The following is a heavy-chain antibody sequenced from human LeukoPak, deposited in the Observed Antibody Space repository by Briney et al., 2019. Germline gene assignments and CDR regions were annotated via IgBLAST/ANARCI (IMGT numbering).Heavy chain of an antibody. CDR2: IDWDDGK. D-gene: IGHD5-18*01. CDR3: ARIGIELDNSFDY. J-gene: IGHJ4*02. CDR1: GFSLTTTAVG. V-gene: IGHV2-70*11. Sequence: ESGPTLVNPTQALALTCTFSGFSLTTTAVGVGWIRQSPGKALEWLARIDWDDGKYYSTSLKTRLTISKDTSKNQVVLTMTNMDPVDTATYYCARIGIELDNSFDYWGQGTLVTVSS.